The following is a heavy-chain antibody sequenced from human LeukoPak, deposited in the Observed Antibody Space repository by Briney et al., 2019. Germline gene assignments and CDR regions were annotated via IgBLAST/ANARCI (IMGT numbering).Heavy chain of an antibody. Sequence: ASVKVSCKASGYTFNNHYMYWVRQAPGQGLEWMGVINPSGGSTSYAQKFQGRVAMTRDTSTRTVYMEVNSLRSEDTAVYYCARQGTYSSAIGMGYWGQGTLVTVSS. CDR1: GYTFNNHY. CDR3: ARQGTYSSAIGMGY. V-gene: IGHV1-46*02. J-gene: IGHJ4*02. CDR2: INPSGGST. D-gene: IGHD6-19*01.